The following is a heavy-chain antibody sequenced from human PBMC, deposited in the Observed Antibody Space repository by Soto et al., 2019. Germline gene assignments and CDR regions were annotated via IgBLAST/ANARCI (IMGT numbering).Heavy chain of an antibody. D-gene: IGHD4-4*01. CDR3: ARRHPYSNYVDY. J-gene: IGHJ4*02. V-gene: IGHV4-59*08. CDR1: GGSISSYY. CDR2: IYYSGST. Sequence: SETLSLTCTVSGGSISSYYWSWIRQPPGKGLEWIGYIYYSGSTNYNPSLKSRVTISVDTSKNQFSLKLSSVTAADTAVYYCARRHPYSNYVDYWGQGTLVTVSS.